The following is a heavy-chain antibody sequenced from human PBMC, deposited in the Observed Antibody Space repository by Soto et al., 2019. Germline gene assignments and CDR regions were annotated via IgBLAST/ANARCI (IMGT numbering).Heavy chain of an antibody. D-gene: IGHD3-22*01. J-gene: IGHJ4*02. CDR2: INPNSGGT. V-gene: IGHV1-2*02. CDR3: ARSDSSRISYFDF. Sequence: YRRSVQQAPGQGLEWMGWINPNSGGTNYAQKFQGRVTMTRDTSISTAYMELSRLRSDDTAVYYCARSDSSRISYFDFWGQGTLVTVSS. CDR1: Y.